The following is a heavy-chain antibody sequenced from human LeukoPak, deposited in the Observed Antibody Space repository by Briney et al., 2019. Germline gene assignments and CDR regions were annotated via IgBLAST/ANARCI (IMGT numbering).Heavy chain of an antibody. Sequence: SETLSLTCTVSGDSISDYYWNWIRQPPGKGLQWIGSFYNSGSTYYTPSLKSRVTMSVDTSKRQFSLRLTSVTAADTAVYYCILMPGYWGQGILVAVSS. V-gene: IGHV4-59*04. D-gene: IGHD2-2*01. CDR1: GDSISDYY. CDR3: ILMPGY. CDR2: FYNSGST. J-gene: IGHJ4*02.